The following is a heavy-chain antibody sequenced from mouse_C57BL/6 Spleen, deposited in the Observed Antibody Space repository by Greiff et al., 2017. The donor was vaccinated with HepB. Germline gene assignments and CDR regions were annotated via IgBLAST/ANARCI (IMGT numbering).Heavy chain of an antibody. D-gene: IGHD2-4*01. CDR2: IYPGSGSN. V-gene: IGHV1-55*01. J-gene: IGHJ2*01. CDR1: GYTFTSYW. Sequence: QVQLQQSGAELVKPGASVKMSCKASGYTFTSYWITWVKQRPGQGLEWIGDIYPGSGSNNYNEKFKRKATLTVDTSSSTAYMQLSSLTSEDSAVYYCARYDYGGFDYWGQGTTLTVSS. CDR3: ARYDYGGFDY.